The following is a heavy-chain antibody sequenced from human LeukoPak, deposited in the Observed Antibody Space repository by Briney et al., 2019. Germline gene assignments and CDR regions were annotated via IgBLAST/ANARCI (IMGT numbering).Heavy chain of an antibody. V-gene: IGHV1-69*01. CDR2: IIPIFGTA. Sequence: GSSVKVSCKASGGTFSSYAISWVRQAPGQGLEWMGGIIPIFGTANYAQKFQGRVTITADESTSTAYMELSSLRSEDTAVYYCARCFVDRLLPNSYGMDVWGKGTTVTVSS. CDR1: GGTFSSYA. J-gene: IGHJ6*04. D-gene: IGHD3-9*01. CDR3: ARCFVDRLLPNSYGMDV.